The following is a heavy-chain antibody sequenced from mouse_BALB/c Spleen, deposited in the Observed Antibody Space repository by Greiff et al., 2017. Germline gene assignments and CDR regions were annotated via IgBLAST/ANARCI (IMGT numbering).Heavy chain of an antibody. J-gene: IGHJ3*01. D-gene: IGHD2-4*01. CDR3: ARWGITTGDWFAH. CDR1: GYAFSSYW. Sequence: QVQLQQSGAELVRPGSSVKISCKASGYAFSSYWMNWVKQRPGQGLEWIGQIYPGDGDTNYNGKFKGKATLTADKSSSTAYMQLSSLTSEDSAVYFCARWGITTGDWFAHWGQGTLVTVSA. V-gene: IGHV1-80*01. CDR2: IYPGDGDT.